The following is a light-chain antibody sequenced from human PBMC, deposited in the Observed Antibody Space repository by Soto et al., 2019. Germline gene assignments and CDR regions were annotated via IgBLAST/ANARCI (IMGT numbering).Light chain of an antibody. Sequence: TESPQYLQIRIGQRTSISWRSNDSVVQSDGIAYYSCFQQRPGRSPRRLIYKVSNRDSGVTARFSGSGSGTDFALKISRVEAEDVRVYHCMQAAHRLISFDYGTRLEIK. J-gene: IGKJ5*01. CDR1: DSVVQSDGIAY. CDR3: MQAAHRLIS. V-gene: IGKV2-30*02. CDR2: KVS.